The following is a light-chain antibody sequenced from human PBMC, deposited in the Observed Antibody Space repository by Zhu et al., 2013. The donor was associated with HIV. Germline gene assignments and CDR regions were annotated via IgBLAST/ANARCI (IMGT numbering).Light chain of an antibody. CDR2: GAS. V-gene: IGKV3-20*01. CDR1: QSIGNS. J-gene: IGKJ4*01. CDR3: QQYANSPRT. Sequence: EVVLTQSPVTLSLSPGERATLSCRASQSIGNSLAWYQQIPGQAPRLLIHGASSRATGIPDRFSGSGSGTDFTLIISRLEPEDFAVYYCQQYANSPRTFGGGTKVEIK.